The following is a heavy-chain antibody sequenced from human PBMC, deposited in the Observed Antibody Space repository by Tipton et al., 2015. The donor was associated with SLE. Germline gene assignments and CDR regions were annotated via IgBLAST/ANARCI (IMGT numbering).Heavy chain of an antibody. D-gene: IGHD2-2*01. J-gene: IGHJ1*01. Sequence: QSGAEVKKPGYSVKVSCKASGGTFSSYAIRWVRQAPGQGLEWMGGIIPIFGTANYAQKFQGRVTITTDESTSTAYMELSSLRSEDTAVYYCASGDCSSTSCYRAEYFQHWGQGTLVTVSS. CDR3: ASGDCSSTSCYRAEYFQH. CDR1: GGTFSSYA. V-gene: IGHV1-69*05. CDR2: IIPIFGTA.